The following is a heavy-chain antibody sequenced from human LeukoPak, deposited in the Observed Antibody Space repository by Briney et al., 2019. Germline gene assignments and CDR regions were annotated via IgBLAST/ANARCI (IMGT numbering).Heavy chain of an antibody. D-gene: IGHD1-26*01. CDR3: TRAPPGWELLSGLDY. Sequence: RSLRLSYTASGFTFGDYAMSWVRQAPGKGLEWVGFINSKAYGGTTEYAASVKGRFTISRDDSKSIAYLQMNSLKTEDTAVYYCTRAPPGWELLSGLDYWGQGTLVTVS. CDR1: GFTFGDYA. J-gene: IGHJ4*02. CDR2: INSKAYGGTT. V-gene: IGHV3-49*04.